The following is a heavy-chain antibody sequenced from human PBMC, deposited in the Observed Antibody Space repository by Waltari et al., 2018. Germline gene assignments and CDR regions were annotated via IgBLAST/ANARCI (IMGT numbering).Heavy chain of an antibody. J-gene: IGHJ6*02. CDR1: GYSISSGYD. D-gene: IGHD6-6*01. V-gene: IGHV4-38-2*01. CDR3: AIRYSSSSGRYYYYYGMDV. CDR2: IYHSGST. Sequence: QVQLQESGPGLVKPSATLSLTRAVSGYSISSGYDWGWIRQHTGKGLEWIGSIYHSGSTYYNPSLKSRVTISVDTSKNQFSLKLSSVTAADTAVYYCAIRYSSSSGRYYYYYGMDVWGQGTTVTVSS.